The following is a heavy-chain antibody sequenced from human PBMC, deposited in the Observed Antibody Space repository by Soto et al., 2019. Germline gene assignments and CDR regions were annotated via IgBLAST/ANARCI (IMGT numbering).Heavy chain of an antibody. CDR2: ISGRGGTT. J-gene: IGHJ4*02. CDR3: AKDRYDSSGYVFNDY. V-gene: IGHV3-23*01. D-gene: IGHD3-22*01. Sequence: EVQLLESGGGLVQPGGSLRLSCAASGFTFSSYTMSWVRQAPGKGLEWVSTISGRGGTTYYADSVKGRFTISRDNSKNTLYLQMNSLRAEDTAVYYCAKDRYDSSGYVFNDYWGQGTLVTVSS. CDR1: GFTFSSYT.